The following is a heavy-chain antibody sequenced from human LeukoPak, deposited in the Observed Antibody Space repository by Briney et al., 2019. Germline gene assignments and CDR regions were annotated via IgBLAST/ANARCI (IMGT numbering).Heavy chain of an antibody. CDR2: ILHTEST. J-gene: IGHJ3*02. Sequence: SETLSLTCAVSGGSISSGNWWSWVRQPPGKGLEWIGEILHTESTNYNPSLKSRVTMSVDTSKNQFSLKLSSVTAADTAVYFCARQDVATSHDAFDIWGQGTLVTVSS. V-gene: IGHV4-4*02. D-gene: IGHD5-12*01. CDR1: GGSISSGNW. CDR3: ARQDVATSHDAFDI.